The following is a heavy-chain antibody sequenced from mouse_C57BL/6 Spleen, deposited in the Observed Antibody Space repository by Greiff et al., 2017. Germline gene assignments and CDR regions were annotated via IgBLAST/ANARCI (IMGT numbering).Heavy chain of an antibody. CDR1: GYSITSGYY. J-gene: IGHJ2*01. D-gene: IGHD4-1*01. CDR3: ARGGTYFDY. Sequence: QSGPGLVKPSQSLSLTCSVTGYSITSGYYWNWIRQFPGNKLEWMGYISYDGSNNYNPSLKNRISITRDTSKNQFFRKLNSVTTEDTATYYCARGGTYFDYWGQGTTLTVSS. V-gene: IGHV3-6*01. CDR2: ISYDGSN.